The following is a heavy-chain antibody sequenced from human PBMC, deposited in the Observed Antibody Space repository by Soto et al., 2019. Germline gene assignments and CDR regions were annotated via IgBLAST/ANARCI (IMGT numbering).Heavy chain of an antibody. D-gene: IGHD5-12*01. CDR1: GGSISSSSYY. V-gene: IGHV4-39*01. J-gene: IGHJ4*02. Sequence: SETLSLTCTVSGGSISSSSYYWGWIRQPPGKGLEWIGSIYYSGSTYYNPSLKSRVTISVDTSKNQFSLKLSSVTAADTAVYYCARHSLATQPGDYWGQGTRVTVSS. CDR3: ARHSLATQPGDY. CDR2: IYYSGST.